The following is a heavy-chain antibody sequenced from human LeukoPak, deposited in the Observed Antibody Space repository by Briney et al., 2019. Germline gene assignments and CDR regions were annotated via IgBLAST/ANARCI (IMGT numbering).Heavy chain of an antibody. CDR1: GFTFSNAW. Sequence: GGSLRLSCAASGFTFSNAWMSWVRQAPGKGLEWVGRIKSKTDGGTTDYAEPVKGRFTISRDDSKNTLYLQMNSLKTEDTAVYYCTTRKTPSSGWPFFDYWGQGTLVTVSS. J-gene: IGHJ4*02. D-gene: IGHD6-19*01. V-gene: IGHV3-15*01. CDR2: IKSKTDGGTT. CDR3: TTRKTPSSGWPFFDY.